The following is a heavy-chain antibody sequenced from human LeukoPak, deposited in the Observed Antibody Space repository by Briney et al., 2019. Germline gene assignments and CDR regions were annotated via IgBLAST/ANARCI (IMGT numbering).Heavy chain of an antibody. Sequence: GGSLRLSFAASGFTFTNYVMNWVRQAPGKGLGWVSAIGGGATTYYSDYVKRRFIIPRDNSNNTLYLQMNTLRAEDTAMYYCAKAGRLQAVAGWIDHWGQGTLVTVS. CDR2: IGGGATT. CDR3: AKAGRLQAVAGWIDH. CDR1: GFTFTNYV. D-gene: IGHD6-19*01. V-gene: IGHV3-23*01. J-gene: IGHJ4*02.